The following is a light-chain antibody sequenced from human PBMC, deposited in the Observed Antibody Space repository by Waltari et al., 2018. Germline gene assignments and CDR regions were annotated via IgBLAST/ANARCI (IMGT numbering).Light chain of an antibody. CDR2: WSS. CDR1: QNILYSVNNKNY. J-gene: IGKJ1*01. Sequence: DIVMTQSPDSLAVSLGERATINCKSSQNILYSVNNKNYFAWYQQKPGHPPKLLFSWSSTRAAGVPARISSGGAGTDYTLTISSLQPDDVAVYYCHQYYSSPPTFGQGTKVEIK. V-gene: IGKV4-1*01. CDR3: HQYYSSPPT.